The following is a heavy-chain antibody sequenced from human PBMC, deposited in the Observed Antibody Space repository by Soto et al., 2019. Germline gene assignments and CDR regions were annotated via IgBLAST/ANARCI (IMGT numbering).Heavy chain of an antibody. CDR3: AHSFRWYSSSWYHMYNWFDP. J-gene: IGHJ5*02. CDR2: IYWDDDK. CDR1: GFSLSTSGVG. D-gene: IGHD6-13*01. V-gene: IGHV2-5*02. Sequence: SGPTLVNPTQTLTLTCTFSGFSLSTSGVGVGWIRQPPGKALEWLALIYWDDDKRYSPSLKSRLTITKDTSKNQVVLTMTNMDPVDTATYYCAHSFRWYSSSWYHMYNWFDPWGQGTLVTVSS.